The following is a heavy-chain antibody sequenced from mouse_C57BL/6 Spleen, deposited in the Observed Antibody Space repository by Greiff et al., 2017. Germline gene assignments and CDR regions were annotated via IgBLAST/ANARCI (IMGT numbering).Heavy chain of an antibody. D-gene: IGHD1-1*01. CDR1: GYTFTSYW. V-gene: IGHV1-55*01. CDR2: IYPGSGST. CDR3: ARDYYGSSYRYFDV. Sequence: QVQLQQPGAELVKPGASVKMSCKALGYTFTSYWITWVKQRPGQGLEWIGDIYPGSGSTNYNEKFKSKATLTVDTSSSTAYMQLSSLTSEDSAVYYCARDYYGSSYRYFDVWGTGTTVTVSS. J-gene: IGHJ1*03.